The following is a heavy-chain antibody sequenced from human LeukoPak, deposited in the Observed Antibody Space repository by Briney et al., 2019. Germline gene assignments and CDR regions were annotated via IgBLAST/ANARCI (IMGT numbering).Heavy chain of an antibody. CDR2: IYNSGST. D-gene: IGHD4-23*01. CDR1: GGSISSINSNY. V-gene: IGHV4-59*08. Sequence: SETLSLTCTVSGGSISSINSNYCSWIRQPPGKGLEWIGYIYNSGSTNYNPSLKSRVTISVDTSKNQFSLKLSSVTAEDTAVYYCARQAGGNSGPFDYWGQGTVVTVSS. J-gene: IGHJ4*02. CDR3: ARQAGGNSGPFDY.